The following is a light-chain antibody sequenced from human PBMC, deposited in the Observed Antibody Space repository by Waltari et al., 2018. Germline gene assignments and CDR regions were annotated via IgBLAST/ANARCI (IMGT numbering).Light chain of an antibody. CDR3: QQYYSLPLT. Sequence: LAVSLGERATINCKSSQTVLSSSNNMNYLTWYQQKPGQPPKLLVYWASTRESGVPDRFSGSGSGTDFTLTISSLQAEDVAVYFCQQYYSLPLTFGGGTKVEIK. V-gene: IGKV4-1*01. CDR2: WAS. J-gene: IGKJ4*01. CDR1: QTVLSSSNNMNY.